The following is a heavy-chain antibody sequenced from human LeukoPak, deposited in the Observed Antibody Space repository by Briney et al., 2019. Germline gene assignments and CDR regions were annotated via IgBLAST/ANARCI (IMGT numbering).Heavy chain of an antibody. Sequence: GGSLRLSCAASGFTFSSYSMNWVRQAPGRGLEWVSSITSSSSYIYYADSVKGRFTIFRDNAKNSLYLQMNSLRAEDTAVYYCARDSGRAVAGPDYWGQGTLVTVSS. V-gene: IGHV3-21*01. D-gene: IGHD6-19*01. CDR2: ITSSSSYI. CDR1: GFTFSSYS. J-gene: IGHJ4*02. CDR3: ARDSGRAVAGPDY.